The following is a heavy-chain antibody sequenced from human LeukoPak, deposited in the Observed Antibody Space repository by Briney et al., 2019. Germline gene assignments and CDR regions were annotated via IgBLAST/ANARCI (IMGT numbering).Heavy chain of an antibody. V-gene: IGHV4-4*07. J-gene: IGHJ6*02. Sequence: SETLSLTCTVSGGSISSYYWSWIRQPAGKGLEWIGRIYTSGSTNYNPSLKSRVTMSVDTSKNQFSLKLSSVTAADTAVYYCARAGDTVTSEDYYYYGLDVWGRGTTVTVSS. D-gene: IGHD4-17*01. CDR1: GGSISSYY. CDR2: IYTSGST. CDR3: ARAGDTVTSEDYYYYGLDV.